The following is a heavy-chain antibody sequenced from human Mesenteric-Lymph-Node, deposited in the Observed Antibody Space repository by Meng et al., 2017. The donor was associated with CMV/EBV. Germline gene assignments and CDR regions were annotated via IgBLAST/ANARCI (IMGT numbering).Heavy chain of an antibody. CDR1: GFTFSSYD. CDR3: ARGGIWGSPDAFDI. CDR2: IGTAGDT. J-gene: IGHJ3*02. Sequence: GGSLRLSCAASGFTFSSYDMHWVRQATGKGPEWVSAIGTAGDTYYPGSVKGRFTISREDAKNSLYLQMNSLRAGDTAVYYCARGGIWGSPDAFDIWGQGTMVTVSS. D-gene: IGHD2-15*01. V-gene: IGHV3-13*01.